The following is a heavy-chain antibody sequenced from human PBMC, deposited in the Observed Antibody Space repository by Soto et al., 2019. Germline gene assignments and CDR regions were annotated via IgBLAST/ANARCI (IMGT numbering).Heavy chain of an antibody. Sequence: SVKVSCKASGGTFSSYAISWVRQAPGQGLEWMGGIIPIFGTANYAQKFQGRVTITADESTSTAYMELSSLRSEDTAVYYCATQVVRGFYFDYWGQGTMVTVYS. CDR3: ATQVVRGFYFDY. J-gene: IGHJ4*02. CDR1: GGTFSSYA. CDR2: IIPIFGTA. D-gene: IGHD2-15*01. V-gene: IGHV1-69*13.